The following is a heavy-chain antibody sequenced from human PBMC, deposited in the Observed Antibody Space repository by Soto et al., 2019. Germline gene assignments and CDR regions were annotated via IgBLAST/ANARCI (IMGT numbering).Heavy chain of an antibody. CDR2: LWYDGSNK. CDR3: ARDKGYSNSDGLDV. J-gene: IGHJ6*02. D-gene: IGHD5-12*01. CDR1: GFTFSSYG. V-gene: IGHV3-33*01. Sequence: QVQLVESGGGVVQPGRSLRLSCAASGFTFSSYGMHWVRQAPGKGLEWVAVLWYDGSNKLYVDSVKGRFTISRDNSKNTLYLQMNSLRAADTAVYYCARDKGYSNSDGLDVWGQGTTVIVS.